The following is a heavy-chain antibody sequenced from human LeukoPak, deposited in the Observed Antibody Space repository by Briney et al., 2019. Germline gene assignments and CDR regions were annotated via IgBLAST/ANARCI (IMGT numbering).Heavy chain of an antibody. D-gene: IGHD5-12*01. CDR2: INDSGGRT. V-gene: IGHV3-23*01. CDR1: GFTFSNYG. Sequence: PGGSLRLSCAASGFTFSNYGMGWVRQPPGKGLQWVSTINDSGGRTYYADSVQGRFTISRDNSKNTLDLQMNSLRAEDTAVYYCAKLIPYSGWPFDYWGQGTMVTVSS. J-gene: IGHJ4*02. CDR3: AKLIPYSGWPFDY.